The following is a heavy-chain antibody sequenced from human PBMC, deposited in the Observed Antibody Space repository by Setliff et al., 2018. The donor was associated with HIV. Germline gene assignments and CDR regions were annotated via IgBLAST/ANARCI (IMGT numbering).Heavy chain of an antibody. Sequence: SETLSLTCNVSGDSINTDNYYWGWIRQPPGKGLEWIGSFHYSGSTSYNPSPRSRVTISVDKSKNQFSLKLTSVTAADTAVYYCARRWHIVVVTATDAFDIWGQGTMVTVSS. CDR2: FHYSGST. V-gene: IGHV4-39*07. D-gene: IGHD2-21*02. CDR1: GDSINTDNYY. CDR3: ARRWHIVVVTATDAFDI. J-gene: IGHJ3*02.